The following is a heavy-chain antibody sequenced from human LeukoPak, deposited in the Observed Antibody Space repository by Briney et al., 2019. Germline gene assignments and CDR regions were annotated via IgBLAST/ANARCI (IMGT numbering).Heavy chain of an antibody. V-gene: IGHV4-59*01. J-gene: IGHJ3*02. CDR1: GGSISSYY. Sequence: SETLSLTCTVSGGSISSYYWSWIRQPPGKGLEWIGYIYYSGSTNYNPSLKSRVTISVDTSKNQFSLKLSSVTAADTAVYYCARGRGVKLTNDAFDIWGQGTMVTVSS. CDR2: IYYSGST. CDR3: ARGRGVKLTNDAFDI. D-gene: IGHD3-10*01.